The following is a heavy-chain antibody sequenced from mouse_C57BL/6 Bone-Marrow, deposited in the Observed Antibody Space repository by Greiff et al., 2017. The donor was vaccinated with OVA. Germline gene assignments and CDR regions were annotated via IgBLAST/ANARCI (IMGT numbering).Heavy chain of an antibody. CDR1: GYTFTSYW. V-gene: IGHV1-5*01. CDR2: IYPGNSDT. CDR3: TREEKSYYGSSPWFAY. D-gene: IGHD1-1*01. J-gene: IGHJ3*01. Sequence: EVKLVESGTVLARPGASVKMSCKTSGYTFTSYWMHWVKQRPGQGLEWIGAIYPGNSDTSYNQKFKGKAKLTAVTSASTAYMELSSLTNEDSAVYYCTREEKSYYGSSPWFAYWGQGTLVTVSA.